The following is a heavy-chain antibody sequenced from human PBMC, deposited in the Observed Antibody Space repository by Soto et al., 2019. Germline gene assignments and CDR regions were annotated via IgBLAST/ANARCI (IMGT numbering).Heavy chain of an antibody. D-gene: IGHD5-18*01. V-gene: IGHV3-23*01. CDR3: ANLGGYDFDY. Sequence: GGSLRLSCAASGFIFSTYAMSWVRQAPGKGLEWVSVISGSGAGAYYGDSVKGRFTFYRDNSKNTVYLQMKSLRAEDTAVYYCANLGGYDFDYWGQGTLVTVSS. CDR2: ISGSGAGA. J-gene: IGHJ4*02. CDR1: GFIFSTYA.